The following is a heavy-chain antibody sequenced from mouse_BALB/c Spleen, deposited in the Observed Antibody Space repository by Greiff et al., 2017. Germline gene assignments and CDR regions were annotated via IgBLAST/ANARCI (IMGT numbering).Heavy chain of an antibody. CDR1: GYTFTDYA. CDR3: ARSGGSSPWFAY. D-gene: IGHD1-1*01. Sequence: QVQLKESGAELVRPGVSVKISCKGSGYTFTDYAMHWVKQSHAKSLEWIGVISTYYGDASYNQKFKGKATMTVDKSSSTAYMELARLTSEDSAIYYCARSGGSSPWFAYWGQGTLVTVSA. J-gene: IGHJ3*01. CDR2: ISTYYGDA. V-gene: IGHV1S137*01.